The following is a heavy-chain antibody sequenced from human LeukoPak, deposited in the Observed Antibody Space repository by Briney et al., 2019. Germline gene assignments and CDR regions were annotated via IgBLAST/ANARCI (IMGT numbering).Heavy chain of an antibody. CDR2: IYYSGST. D-gene: IGHD3-22*01. CDR3: GAYYYDSSGPGW. Sequence: SETLSLTCTVSGGSISSGDYYWSWIRQPPGKGLEWIGYIYYSGSTYYDPSLKSRVTISVDTSKNQFSLKLSSVTAADTAVYYCGAYYYDSSGPGWWGQGTLVTVSS. J-gene: IGHJ4*02. V-gene: IGHV4-30-4*01. CDR1: GGSISSGDYY.